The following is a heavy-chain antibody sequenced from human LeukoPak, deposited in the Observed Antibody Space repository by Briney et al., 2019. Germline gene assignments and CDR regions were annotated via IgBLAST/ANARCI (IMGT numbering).Heavy chain of an antibody. CDR3: AKHGSGSYYGILPLDY. J-gene: IGHJ4*02. CDR1: GFTFSSYA. Sequence: GGSLRLSCAASGFTFSSYAMSWVRQAPGKGLEWVSAISGSGGSTYYADSVKGRFTISRDNSKNTLYLQMNSLRAEDTAVYYCAKHGSGSYYGILPLDYWGQGTLVTVSS. D-gene: IGHD3-10*01. CDR2: ISGSGGST. V-gene: IGHV3-23*01.